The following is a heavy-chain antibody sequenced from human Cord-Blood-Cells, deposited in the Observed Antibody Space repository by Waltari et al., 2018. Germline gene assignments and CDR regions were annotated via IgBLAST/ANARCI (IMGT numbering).Heavy chain of an antibody. D-gene: IGHD2-2*01. Sequence: QVQLQQWGAGLLKPSETLSLTCAVYGGSFSGYYWSWIRQPPGKGLEWIGEINHSGSTNYNPSRKSRVTISVDTSKNQFSLKLSSVTAADTAVYYGARGGCSSTSCYYFDYWGQGTLVTVSS. CDR1: GGSFSGYY. CDR2: INHSGST. J-gene: IGHJ4*02. V-gene: IGHV4-34*01. CDR3: ARGGCSSTSCYYFDY.